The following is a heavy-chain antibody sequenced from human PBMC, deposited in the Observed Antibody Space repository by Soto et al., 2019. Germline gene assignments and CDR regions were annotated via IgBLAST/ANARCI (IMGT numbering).Heavy chain of an antibody. J-gene: IGHJ6*02. D-gene: IGHD6-13*01. CDR2: ISWNSGSI. V-gene: IGHV3-9*01. Sequence: GGSLRLSCAASGFTFDDYAMHWVRQAPGKGLEWVSGISWNSGSIGYADSVKGRFTISRDNAKNSLYLQMNSLRAEDTALYYCGKDMSSSSWNYYYYYGMDVWGQGTTVTVSS. CDR1: GFTFDDYA. CDR3: GKDMSSSSWNYYYYYGMDV.